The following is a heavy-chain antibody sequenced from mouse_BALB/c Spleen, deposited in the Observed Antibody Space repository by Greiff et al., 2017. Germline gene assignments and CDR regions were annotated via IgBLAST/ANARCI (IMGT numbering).Heavy chain of an antibody. CDR3: ARGGPYYFDY. V-gene: IGHV3-2*02. CDR1: GYSITSDYA. J-gene: IGHJ2*01. CDR2: ISYSGST. Sequence: EVKLVESGPGLVKPSQSLSLTCTVTGYSITSDYAWNWIRQFPGNKLEWMGYISYSGSTSYNPSLKSRISITRDTSKNQFFLQLNSVTTEDTATYYCARGGPYYFDYWGQGTTLTVSS.